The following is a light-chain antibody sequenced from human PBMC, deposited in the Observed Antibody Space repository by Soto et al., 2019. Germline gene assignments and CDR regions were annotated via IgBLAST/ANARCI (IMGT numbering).Light chain of an antibody. Sequence: EIVLTQSPGTLSLSPGERATLSCRASQSVSSSYLAWYQQKPGQAPRLLIYGASSRATGIPDRFSGSGSGTDFTLTISRLEPEDLAVYYCQQYGSSPSLTFGGGTKVDNK. J-gene: IGKJ4*01. CDR1: QSVSSSY. CDR2: GAS. CDR3: QQYGSSPSLT. V-gene: IGKV3-20*01.